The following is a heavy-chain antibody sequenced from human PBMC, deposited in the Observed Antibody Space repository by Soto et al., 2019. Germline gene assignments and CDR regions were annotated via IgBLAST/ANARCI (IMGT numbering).Heavy chain of an antibody. V-gene: IGHV1-69*02. CDR3: ATSYGSGYRAFDY. D-gene: IGHD3-10*01. CDR1: GDTFNFYS. Sequence: QVQLVQSGAEVKGPGSSVKVSCKASGDTFNFYSINWVRQAPGLGLEWLGRVNPILSLSNYAQRFQGRVTMTADKSTSTAYMILNSLKSEDTAIYYCATSYGSGYRAFDYWGQGALVTVSS. CDR2: VNPILSLS. J-gene: IGHJ4*02.